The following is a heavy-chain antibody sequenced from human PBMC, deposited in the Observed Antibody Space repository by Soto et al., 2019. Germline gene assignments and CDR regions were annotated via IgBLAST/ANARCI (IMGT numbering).Heavy chain of an antibody. V-gene: IGHV3-74*01. Sequence: EVQLVESGGGLVQPGGSLRLSCAASGFTFSSYIMHWVRQTPGKGLVWVSRITTDGSTTTYADSVRGRFTISRDNAKNTLYLQMNTLSAEDTAVYFCARDRERVTFDSWGQRNLVTASS. CDR2: ITTDGSTT. D-gene: IGHD1-26*01. CDR1: GFTFSSYI. J-gene: IGHJ4*02. CDR3: ARDRERVTFDS.